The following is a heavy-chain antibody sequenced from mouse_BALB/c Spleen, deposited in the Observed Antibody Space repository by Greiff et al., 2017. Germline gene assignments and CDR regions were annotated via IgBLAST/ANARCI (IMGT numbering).Heavy chain of an antibody. CDR1: GFTFSSYA. Sequence: EVHLVESGGGLVKPGGSLKLSCAASGFTFSSYAMSWVRQTPEKMLEWVASISSGGSTYYPDSVKGRFTISRDNARNILYLQMSSLRSEDTAMYYCARGDDAPGDYWGQGTTLTVSS. D-gene: IGHD2-3*01. CDR2: ISSGGST. J-gene: IGHJ2*01. V-gene: IGHV5-6-5*01. CDR3: ARGDDAPGDY.